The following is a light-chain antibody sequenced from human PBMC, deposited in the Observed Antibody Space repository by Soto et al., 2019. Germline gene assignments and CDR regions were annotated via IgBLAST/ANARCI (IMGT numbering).Light chain of an antibody. V-gene: IGKV3-20*01. CDR3: QQYGSSRSIT. CDR2: GAS. CDR1: QSVSSSY. J-gene: IGKJ5*01. Sequence: LSTGEKATLSCRASQSVSSSYLAWYQQKPGQAPRLLIYGASSRATGIPDRFSGSGSGTDFTLTISRLEPEDFAVYYCQQYGSSRSITFGQGTRLEIK.